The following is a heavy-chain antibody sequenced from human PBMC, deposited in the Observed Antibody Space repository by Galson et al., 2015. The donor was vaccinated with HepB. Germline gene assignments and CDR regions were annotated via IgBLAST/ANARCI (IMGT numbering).Heavy chain of an antibody. V-gene: IGHV3-73*01. D-gene: IGHD2-2*01. J-gene: IGHJ4*02. CDR3: TRMGDLTGYSSS. CDR1: GFTFSGSA. CDR2: IRSKGSNYAT. Sequence: LSCAASGFTFSGSAIHWVRQASGKRLEWVGLIRSKGSNYATVYVASVKGRFTISRDDSKNTSYLLMKSLKTEDTAVYYCTRMGDLTGYSSSWGQGTLVTVSS.